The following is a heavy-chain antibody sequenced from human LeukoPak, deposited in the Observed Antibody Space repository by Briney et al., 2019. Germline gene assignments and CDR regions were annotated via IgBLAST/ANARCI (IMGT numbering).Heavy chain of an antibody. J-gene: IGHJ4*02. CDR2: ISTSGST. CDR1: GGSVTSGSYY. Sequence: SETLSLPCSVSGGSVTSGSYYWSWIRQPAGKGLEWIGRISTSGSTNYNPSLKSRVTMSLDTSKNQFSLKLNSLTAADTAVYYCARGAALAIDYWGQGALVTVSS. D-gene: IGHD2-15*01. V-gene: IGHV4-61*10. CDR3: ARGAALAIDY.